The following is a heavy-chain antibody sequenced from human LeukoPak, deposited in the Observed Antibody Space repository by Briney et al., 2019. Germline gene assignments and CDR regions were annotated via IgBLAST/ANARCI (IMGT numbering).Heavy chain of an antibody. J-gene: IGHJ5*02. Sequence: GASVKVSCKASGYTFTGYAISWVRQAPGQGLEWMGWVSAYNGNTNYAQKLQGRVTMTTDTSTSTAYMELRSLRSDDTAVYYCARAQPPFGSGFYWFDPWGQGTLVTVSS. V-gene: IGHV1-18*01. CDR1: GYTFTGYA. CDR2: VSAYNGNT. CDR3: ARAQPPFGSGFYWFDP. D-gene: IGHD3-3*01.